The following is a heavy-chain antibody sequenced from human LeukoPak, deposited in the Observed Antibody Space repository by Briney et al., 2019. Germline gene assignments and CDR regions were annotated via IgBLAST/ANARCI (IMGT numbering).Heavy chain of an antibody. CDR1: GFTFSGYG. CDR3: AKVGLDLCFDY. CDR2: ISFDGSNK. Sequence: GGSLRLSCAASGFTFSGYGMHWVRQAPGKGLEWVAVISFDGSNKDYADSVKGRFTISRDNSKNTLYLQMDSLRGEDTAVYYCAKVGLDLCFDYWGQGTLVTASS. D-gene: IGHD1-7*01. V-gene: IGHV3-30*18. J-gene: IGHJ4*02.